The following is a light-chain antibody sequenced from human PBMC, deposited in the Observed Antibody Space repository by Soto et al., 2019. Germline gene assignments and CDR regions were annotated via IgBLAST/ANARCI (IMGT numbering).Light chain of an antibody. CDR2: LGS. Sequence: DIVMTQSPLSLPVTPGEPASISCRSSQSLLHSDGYIYLDWYLQRPGQSPQLLICLGSNRASGVPDSFSGSGAGTHFTLTISRVEAEDFGVYYCMQALQPPWTFGQGNRVEVK. CDR1: QSLLHSDGYIY. J-gene: IGKJ1*01. CDR3: MQALQPPWT. V-gene: IGKV2-28*01.